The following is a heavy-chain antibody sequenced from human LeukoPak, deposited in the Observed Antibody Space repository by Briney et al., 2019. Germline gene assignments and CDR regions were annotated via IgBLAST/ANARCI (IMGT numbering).Heavy chain of an antibody. Sequence: SETLSLTCTVSGGSISSGSYYWSWIRQPAGKGLEWTGRIYTSGSTNYNPSLKSRVTISVDTSKNQFSLNLSSVTAADTAVYYCARGKNGLIDYWGRGTLVTVSS. CDR3: ARGKNGLIDY. D-gene: IGHD5-24*01. V-gene: IGHV4-61*02. CDR1: GGSISSGSYY. J-gene: IGHJ4*02. CDR2: IYTSGST.